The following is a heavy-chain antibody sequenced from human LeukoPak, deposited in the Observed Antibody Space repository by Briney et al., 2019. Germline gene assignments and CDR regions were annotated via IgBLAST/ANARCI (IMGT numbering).Heavy chain of an antibody. CDR1: GGSISSYY. J-gene: IGHJ5*02. V-gene: IGHV4-59*01. CDR3: ARGEDWFDP. CDR2: IYYSGST. Sequence: PSETLSLTCTVSGGSISSYYWSWIRQPPGKGLEWIGYIYYSGSTNYNPSLKSRVTISVDTSKNQFSLKLSSVTAADTAVYYCARGEDWFDPWGQGTLVTVSS.